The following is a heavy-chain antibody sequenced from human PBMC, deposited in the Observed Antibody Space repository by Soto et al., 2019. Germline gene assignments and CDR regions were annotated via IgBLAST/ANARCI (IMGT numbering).Heavy chain of an antibody. V-gene: IGHV1-2*04. Sequence: QVQLLQSGAELKKPGASVNVSCKAFGYIFTGYYMHWVRQAPGKGLEWIGWINPNSGDTNYTRKFQGWVTMTRDTSISTDYLELCRLRSDDTAVYYCATSRISIAVAGETEYYFDYWCPGTLVTVS. J-gene: IGHJ4*02. CDR3: ATSRISIAVAGETEYYFDY. D-gene: IGHD6-19*01. CDR1: GYIFTGYY. CDR2: INPNSGDT.